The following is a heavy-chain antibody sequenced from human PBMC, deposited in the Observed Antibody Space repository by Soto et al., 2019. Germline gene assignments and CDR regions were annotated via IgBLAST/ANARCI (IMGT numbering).Heavy chain of an antibody. V-gene: IGHV4-30-4*01. Sequence: PSETLSLTCTVSGGSISRGDYYWSWIRQPPGKGLEWIGYIYYSGSTYYYPSLKSRVSISVGTSKNQLSLKLSSVTAADTAVYYCARVITSSRNYVLFDLSCQGTLVTV. CDR2: IYYSGST. CDR3: ARVITSSRNYVLFDL. D-gene: IGHD2-8*01. J-gene: IGHJ5*02. CDR1: GGSISRGDYY.